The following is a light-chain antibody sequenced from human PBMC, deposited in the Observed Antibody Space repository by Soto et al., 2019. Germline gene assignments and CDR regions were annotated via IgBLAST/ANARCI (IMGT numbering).Light chain of an antibody. CDR1: QGISSY. J-gene: IGKJ2*01. CDR3: QQLNSNLPP. CDR2: AAS. Sequence: IQLTQSPSSLSASVGDRVTITCRASQGISSYLAWYQQKPGRAPKFLIYAASILQTGVPLRFSRSVSETDFTLTISSLQPEYFATYFCQQLNSNLPPFVQGTELEMK. V-gene: IGKV1-9*01.